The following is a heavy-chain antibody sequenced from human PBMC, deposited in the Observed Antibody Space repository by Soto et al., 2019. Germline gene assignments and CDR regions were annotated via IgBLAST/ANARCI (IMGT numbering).Heavy chain of an antibody. V-gene: IGHV3-23*01. CDR3: AKGWIEYDILTGYYDAFDI. D-gene: IGHD3-9*01. Sequence: EVQLLESGGGLVQPGGSLRLSCAASGFTFSSYAMSWVRQAPGKGLEWVSAISGSGGSTYYADSVKGRFTISRDNSKNTLYLQMNSLRAEDTAVYYCAKGWIEYDILTGYYDAFDIWGQGTMVTVSS. CDR1: GFTFSSYA. CDR2: ISGSGGST. J-gene: IGHJ3*02.